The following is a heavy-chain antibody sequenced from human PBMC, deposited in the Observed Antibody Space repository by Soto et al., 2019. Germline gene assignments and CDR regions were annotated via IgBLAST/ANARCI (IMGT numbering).Heavy chain of an antibody. CDR1: GFTFSSYT. D-gene: IGHD2-2*01. CDR2: ITSSSSTI. Sequence: GGSLRLSCAASGFTFSSYTMNWVRQAPGKGLEWVSYITSSSSTIYYADSVKGRFTISRDNAKNSLYLQMNSLRDEDTAVYYCARTLVAAAYYYYYGMDVWGQGTTVTVSS. CDR3: ARTLVAAAYYYYYGMDV. J-gene: IGHJ6*02. V-gene: IGHV3-48*02.